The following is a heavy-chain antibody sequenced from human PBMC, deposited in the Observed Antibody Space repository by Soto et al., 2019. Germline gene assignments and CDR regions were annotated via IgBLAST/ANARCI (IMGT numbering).Heavy chain of an antibody. D-gene: IGHD5-18*01. CDR2: VSYLGSSK. V-gene: IGHV3-30-3*01. CDR1: GFTFNSSA. CDR3: AHGIDSETSMSPRDGMDV. Sequence: QVQVVESGGGVVQPGRSLRLSCAASGFTFNSSAMHWVRQAPGKGLEWVAVVSYLGSSKYYAESVKGRFTISRDNSKNTLFLQMNSLRAEDTAVYYCAHGIDSETSMSPRDGMDVWGQGTTVTVSS. J-gene: IGHJ6*02.